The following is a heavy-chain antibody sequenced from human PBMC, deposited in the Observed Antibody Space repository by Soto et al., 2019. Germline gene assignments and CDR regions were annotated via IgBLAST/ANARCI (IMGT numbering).Heavy chain of an antibody. Sequence: SETLSLTCTVSGGSISSGGYYWSWIRQHPGKGLEWIGYIYYSGSTYYNPSLKSRVTISVDTSKNQFSLKLSSVTAADTAVYYCARQNLIVGATGLDYWGQGTLVTVSS. CDR3: ARQNLIVGATGLDY. D-gene: IGHD1-26*01. V-gene: IGHV4-31*03. CDR2: IYYSGST. J-gene: IGHJ4*02. CDR1: GGSISSGGYY.